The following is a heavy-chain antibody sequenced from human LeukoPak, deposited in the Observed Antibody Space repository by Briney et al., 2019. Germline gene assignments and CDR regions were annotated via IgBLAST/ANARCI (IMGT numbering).Heavy chain of an antibody. CDR3: ARLALITIFGVVTDNWFDP. CDR2: IIPIFGTA. Sequence: SVKVSCKASGGTFSSYAISWVRQAPGQGLEWMGGIIPIFGTANYAQKFQGRVTITADESTSTAYMELSSLRSEDTAVYYCARLALITIFGVVTDNWFDPWGQGTLVTVSS. V-gene: IGHV1-69*13. CDR1: GGTFSSYA. J-gene: IGHJ5*02. D-gene: IGHD3-3*01.